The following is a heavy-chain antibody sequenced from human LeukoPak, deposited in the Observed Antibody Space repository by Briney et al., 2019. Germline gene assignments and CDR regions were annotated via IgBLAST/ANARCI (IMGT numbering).Heavy chain of an antibody. V-gene: IGHV4-59*01. CDR2: IYYSGST. CDR3: ARDRGYYDILTGNGPYYYGMDV. D-gene: IGHD3-9*01. CDR1: GGSISSYY. Sequence: SETLSLTCTVSGGSISSYYWSWILQPPGKGLEWIGYIYYSGSTNYNPSLKSRVTISVDTSKNQFSLKLSSVTAADTAVYYCARDRGYYDILTGNGPYYYGMDVWGQGTTVTVSS. J-gene: IGHJ6*02.